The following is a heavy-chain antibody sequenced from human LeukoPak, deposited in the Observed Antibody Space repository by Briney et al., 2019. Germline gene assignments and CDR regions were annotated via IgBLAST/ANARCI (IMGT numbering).Heavy chain of an antibody. D-gene: IGHD6-6*01. CDR3: AKTPSAFVRGGYYFDY. J-gene: IGHJ4*02. V-gene: IGHV4-34*01. Sequence: PSETLSLTCAVYGWSFSGYYWCWIRQPPGRGLEWSWEIDHSGSTNYNPPLKSRVTISVDTSKNPFSLELSTVTAADTAVYYCAKTPSAFVRGGYYFDYWGQGTLVTVSS. CDR1: GWSFSGYY. CDR2: IDHSGST.